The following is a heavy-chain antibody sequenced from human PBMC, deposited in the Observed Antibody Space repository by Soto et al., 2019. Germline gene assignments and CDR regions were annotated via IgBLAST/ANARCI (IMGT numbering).Heavy chain of an antibody. CDR3: AKCTVDTIVTSGWCNWLGP. J-gene: IGHJ5*02. CDR2: IRGTNGNT. V-gene: IGHV3-23*01. D-gene: IGHD6-19*01. Sequence: EVQLLESGGGLVQPGGSLRLSCAASGFTFSSSAMSWVRQAPGKGLEWVSAIRGTNGNTHYAESVKGRLTISTDNSKNRLYLQMNFLRAEDTAVYYCAKCTVDTIVTSGWCNWLGPWGQGTLVIVSS. CDR1: GFTFSSSA.